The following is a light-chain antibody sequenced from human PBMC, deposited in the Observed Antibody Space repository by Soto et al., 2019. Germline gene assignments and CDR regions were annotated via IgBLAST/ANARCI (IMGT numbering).Light chain of an antibody. J-gene: IGKJ1*01. Sequence: EIVLTQSPGTLSLSPGERATLSCRASQSVSSYLAWYQQKPGQAPRLLIYDASNRATGIPARFSGSGSGTDFTLTISSLQSEDFAVYFCQQYHIWPSWTFGQGTMVDIK. CDR3: QQYHIWPSWT. V-gene: IGKV3-11*01. CDR1: QSVSSY. CDR2: DAS.